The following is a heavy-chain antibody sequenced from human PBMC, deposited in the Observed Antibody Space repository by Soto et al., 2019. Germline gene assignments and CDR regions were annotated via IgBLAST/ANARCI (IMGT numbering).Heavy chain of an antibody. CDR2: IYYNGNT. V-gene: IGHV4-59*08. J-gene: IGHJ3*02. CDR3: ARSTWGYAFDI. D-gene: IGHD3-16*01. CDR1: GGYINSHY. Sequence: QVQLQESGPGLVKPSETLSLTCTASGGYINSHYWTWIRQPPGKGLEWIGYIYYNGNTDYNPSLKSRVTILTDKSKSYFSLRLTSLTAADTAVYYCARSTWGYAFDIWGQGAVVTVSS.